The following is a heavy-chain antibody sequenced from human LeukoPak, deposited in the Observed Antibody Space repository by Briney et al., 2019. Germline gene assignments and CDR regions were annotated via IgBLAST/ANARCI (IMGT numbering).Heavy chain of an antibody. Sequence: SETLSLTCTVSGGSISCYYWSWIRQPPGKGLEWIGYIYYSGSTNYNPSLKSRVTISVDTSKNQFSLKLRSVTAADTAVYYCARIVRSQEMATIKSNYFDYWGQGTLVTVSS. CDR3: ARIVRSQEMATIKSNYFDY. D-gene: IGHD5-24*01. CDR2: IYYSGST. V-gene: IGHV4-59*01. CDR1: GGSISCYY. J-gene: IGHJ4*02.